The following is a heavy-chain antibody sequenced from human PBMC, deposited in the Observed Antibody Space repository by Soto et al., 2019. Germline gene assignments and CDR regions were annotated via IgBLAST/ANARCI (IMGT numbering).Heavy chain of an antibody. D-gene: IGHD3-10*01. CDR1: GFTVSSNY. CDR2: IYSGGST. V-gene: IGHV3-66*01. Sequence: EVQLVESGGGLVQPGGSLRLSCAASGFTVSSNYMSWVRQAPGKGLEWVSVIYSGGSTYYADSVKGRFTISRDNSKNTLYLQMNSLRAEDTAVYYCARARYGSGTDWFDPWGQGTLVTVSS. J-gene: IGHJ5*02. CDR3: ARARYGSGTDWFDP.